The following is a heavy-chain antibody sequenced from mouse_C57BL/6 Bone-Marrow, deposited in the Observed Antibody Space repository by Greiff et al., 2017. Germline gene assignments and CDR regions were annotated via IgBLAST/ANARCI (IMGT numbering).Heavy chain of an antibody. CDR3: AIYYGYDEPSD. Sequence: VQLQQPGAELVMPGASVKLSCKASGYTFTSYWMHWVKQRPGQGLEWIGEIDPSDSYTNYNQKFKGKSTLTVDKSSSTAYMQLSSLTSEGSAVYYCAIYYGYDEPSDWGQGTLVTVSA. J-gene: IGHJ3*01. V-gene: IGHV1-69*01. CDR1: GYTFTSYW. CDR2: IDPSDSYT. D-gene: IGHD2-2*01.